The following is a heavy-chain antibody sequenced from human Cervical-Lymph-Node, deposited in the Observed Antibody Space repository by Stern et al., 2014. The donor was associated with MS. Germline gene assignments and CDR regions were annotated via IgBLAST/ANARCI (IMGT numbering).Heavy chain of an antibody. Sequence: VQLVESGAEVKKPGPSVKVSCKASGGTFSSYAISWVRHAPGQGLEWMGGIIPFFGTENCVQRFQVRVTITADEYKTTAYMELSSLRSEDTAVYYCATRDMATVTNYYYGMDVWGQGTTVIVSS. CDR1: GGTFSSYA. CDR3: ATRDMATVTNYYYGMDV. D-gene: IGHD5-24*01. V-gene: IGHV1-69*01. CDR2: IIPFFGTE. J-gene: IGHJ6*02.